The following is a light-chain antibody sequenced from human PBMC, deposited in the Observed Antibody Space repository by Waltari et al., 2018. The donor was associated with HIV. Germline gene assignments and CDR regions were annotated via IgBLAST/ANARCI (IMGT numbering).Light chain of an antibody. CDR2: DAS. CDR1: NIAGRK. J-gene: IGLJ2*01. CDR3: QVWDESNEQVV. V-gene: IGLV3-21*02. Sequence: YVLTQPPSVSVAPGQTARITCGGDNIAGRKVHWYQRRPGQAPALVVFDASDRPSGIPGRFSGSISGNTATLIISRVEDGDEADYYCQVWDESNEQVVFGGGTRLTVL.